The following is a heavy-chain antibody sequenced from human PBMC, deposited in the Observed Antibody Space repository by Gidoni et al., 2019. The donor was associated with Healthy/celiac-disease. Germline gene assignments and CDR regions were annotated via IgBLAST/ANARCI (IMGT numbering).Heavy chain of an antibody. CDR2: IDWDDDK. CDR1: GFSLSAREMC. V-gene: IGHV2-70*15. D-gene: IGHD6-6*01. CDR3: ARIYVGYSSSSPHKLYYYYGMDV. Sequence: QVTLRASGPALVTPTQTLRLTCTFHGFSLSAREMCFSWIRQPPGKALEWLARIDWDDDKYYSTSLKTRLTISKDTSKNQVVLIMTNMDPVDTATYYCARIYVGYSSSSPHKLYYYYGMDVWGQGTTVTVSS. J-gene: IGHJ6*02.